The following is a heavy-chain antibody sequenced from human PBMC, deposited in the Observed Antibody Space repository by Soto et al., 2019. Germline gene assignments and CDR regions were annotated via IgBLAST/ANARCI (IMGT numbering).Heavy chain of an antibody. CDR3: GRARSGVPGRRGIGYYGLDV. D-gene: IGHD2-2*03. V-gene: IGHV4-34*01. J-gene: IGHJ6*02. Sequence: QVQLQQWGAGLLKPSETLSLTCVVNGGSFSGYYWSWIRLPPGKGLEWIGEINHSGITDSNPSLKSRVTISVYASRNQFSLNLTSVTAAEAAVYYCGRARSGVPGRRGIGYYGLDVWGQVTTVTVSS. CDR1: GGSFSGYY. CDR2: INHSGIT.